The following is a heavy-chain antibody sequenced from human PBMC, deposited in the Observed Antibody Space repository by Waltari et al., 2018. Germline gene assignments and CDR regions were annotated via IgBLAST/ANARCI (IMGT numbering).Heavy chain of an antibody. CDR3: ARDGPLQIQSWYSFDY. Sequence: QVQLVESGGGVVHPGRSLRLSGEASGFPFGCHPLHWVRQAPGKGLEWVAGISYDGSDEYYADSVRGRFTISRDDSKDTVNLQMNSLRPEDTAVYYCARDGPLQIQSWYSFDYWGQGTLVTVSS. CDR1: GFPFGCHP. D-gene: IGHD5-18*01. V-gene: IGHV3-30*07. CDR2: ISYDGSDE. J-gene: IGHJ4*02.